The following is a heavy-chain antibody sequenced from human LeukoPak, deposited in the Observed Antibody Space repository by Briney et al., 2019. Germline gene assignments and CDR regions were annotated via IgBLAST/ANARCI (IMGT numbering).Heavy chain of an antibody. J-gene: IGHJ4*02. CDR1: GGSISSSSYY. D-gene: IGHD2-8*01. V-gene: IGHV4-39*01. Sequence: SETLSLTCTVSGGSISSSSYYWGWIRQPPGKGLEWIGNIYYSGSTYYNPSLKSRVTISVDTSKNQFSLKLSSVTAADTAVYYCARRDIVLMVYWGQGTLVTVSS. CDR3: ARRDIVLMVY. CDR2: IYYSGST.